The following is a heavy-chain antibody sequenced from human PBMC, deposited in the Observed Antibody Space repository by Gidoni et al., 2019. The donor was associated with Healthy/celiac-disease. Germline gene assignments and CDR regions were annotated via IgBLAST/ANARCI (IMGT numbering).Heavy chain of an antibody. D-gene: IGHD5-12*01. CDR1: GFSLSNARMG. J-gene: IGHJ4*02. CDR2: IFSNAEK. Sequence: QVTLKESGPVLVKPTETLTLTCTVPGFSLSNARMGVSWIRQPPGKALEWLAHIFSNAEKSYSTSLKSRLTISKDTSKSQVVLTMTNMDPVDTATYYCARTRGYSGYGSFDYWGQGTLVTVSS. V-gene: IGHV2-26*01. CDR3: ARTRGYSGYGSFDY.